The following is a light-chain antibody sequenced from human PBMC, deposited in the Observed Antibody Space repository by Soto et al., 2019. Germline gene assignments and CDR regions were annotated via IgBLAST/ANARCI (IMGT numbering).Light chain of an antibody. V-gene: IGLV2-11*01. Sequence: QSVLTQPRSVSGSPGQSVTISCTGVSSDAGAYNYVSWYQQHPGKAPKLIIYDVNKRPSGVPDRFSGSMSGNTASLAVSGLRAEDEADYYCCSCAGIYPVIFGGGTKVTVL. CDR1: SSDAGAYNY. J-gene: IGLJ2*01. CDR3: CSCAGIYPVI. CDR2: DVN.